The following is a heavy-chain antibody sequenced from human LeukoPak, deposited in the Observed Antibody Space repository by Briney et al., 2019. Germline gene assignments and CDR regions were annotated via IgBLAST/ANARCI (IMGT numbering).Heavy chain of an antibody. V-gene: IGHV4-34*01. D-gene: IGHD6-13*01. J-gene: IGHJ4*02. CDR1: GGSFSGYY. CDR2: INHSGST. Sequence: SETLSLTCAVYGGSFSGYYWSWIRQPPGKGLEWIGEINHSGSTNYNPSLKSRVTISVDTSKNQFSLKLSSVTAADTAVYYCARGRSPRAAAGHFDYWGQGTLVTVSS. CDR3: ARGRSPRAAAGHFDY.